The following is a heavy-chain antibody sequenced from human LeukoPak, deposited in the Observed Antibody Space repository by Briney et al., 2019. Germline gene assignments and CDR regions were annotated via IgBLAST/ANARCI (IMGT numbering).Heavy chain of an antibody. Sequence: GGSLRLSWAASGFTFSDFYITWIRQPPGKGLEWVSYISSTSIYTNGPYSLKARFTISSDNAKNSLYLQLNSLRAEDTAVYYCARGGTAAAGPIEAWGQGTLVTVA. J-gene: IGHJ5*02. V-gene: IGHV3-11*05. CDR1: GFTFSDFY. CDR2: ISSTSIYT. D-gene: IGHD6-13*01. CDR3: ARGGTAAAGPIEA.